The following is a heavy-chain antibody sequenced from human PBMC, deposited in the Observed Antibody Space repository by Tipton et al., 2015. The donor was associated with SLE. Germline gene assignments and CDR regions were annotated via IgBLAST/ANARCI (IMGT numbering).Heavy chain of an antibody. V-gene: IGHV3-30*03. J-gene: IGHJ6*03. CDR2: ISYDGSNK. CDR3: ARDPRLLPYYMDV. D-gene: IGHD2-15*01. Sequence: SLRLSCTASGFTFSSYGMHWVRQAPGKGLEWVAVISYDGSNKYYADSVKGRFTVSRANSKNTVFLLMNSLRTEDTAVYYCARDPRLLPYYMDVWGKGTTVTVSS. CDR1: GFTFSSYG.